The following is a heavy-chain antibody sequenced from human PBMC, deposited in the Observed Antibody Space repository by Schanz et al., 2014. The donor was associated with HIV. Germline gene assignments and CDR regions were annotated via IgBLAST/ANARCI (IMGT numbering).Heavy chain of an antibody. J-gene: IGHJ4*02. Sequence: EVQLVESGGGLVQPGGSLRLSCAASGFNFNNYAMTWVRQAPGKGLVWVSSIGSGGGYKYYADSVNGRFTISRDNAKNSLHLQMSRLGAEDTAVYYCAKPEYDSRGNSQSHFDSWGQGTLVTVSS. CDR3: AKPEYDSRGNSQSHFDS. D-gene: IGHD3-22*01. V-gene: IGHV3-21*04. CDR1: GFNFNNYA. CDR2: IGSGGGYK.